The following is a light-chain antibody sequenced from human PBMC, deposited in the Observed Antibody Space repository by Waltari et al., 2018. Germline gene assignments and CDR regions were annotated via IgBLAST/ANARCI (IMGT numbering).Light chain of an antibody. CDR2: EGN. V-gene: IGLV2-23*01. Sequence: QSALTQPASVSGSPGQSLTVSCTGASRAAGSYDLVCWYQQHPGKAPKLIIYEGNKRPSGVSNRFSGFKSGNTASLTISGLQAEDEAEYYCSSNAGRGIVFGGGTKLTVL. CDR1: SRAAGSYDL. CDR3: SSNAGRGIV. J-gene: IGLJ2*01.